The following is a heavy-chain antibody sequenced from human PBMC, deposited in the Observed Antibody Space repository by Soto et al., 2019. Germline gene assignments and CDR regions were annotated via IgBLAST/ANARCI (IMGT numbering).Heavy chain of an antibody. D-gene: IGHD3-9*01. CDR2: IYHSGSP. CDR3: ARRYGYYFDY. J-gene: IGHJ4*02. V-gene: IGHV4-4*02. CDR1: GGSISSTNW. Sequence: SETLSLTCAVSGGSISSTNWWTWVRQPPGKGLEWIGEIYHSGSPTYSPSLRGRATISVDKSNNQFSLRLRSVTAADTAVYYCARRYGYYFDYWGQGTLVTVSS.